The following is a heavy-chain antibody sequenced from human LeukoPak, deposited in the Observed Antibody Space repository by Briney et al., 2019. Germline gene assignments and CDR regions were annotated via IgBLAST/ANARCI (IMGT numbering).Heavy chain of an antibody. V-gene: IGHV1-8*01. D-gene: IGHD3-10*01. J-gene: IGHJ6*03. Sequence: ASVKVSCKASGYTFTSYDINWVRQATGQGLEWMGWMNPNSGNTGYAQKFQGRVTMTRNASISTAYMELSSLRSEDTAVYYCARGVGGGYYYGSGSSLGYYYYMDVWGKGTTVTVSS. CDR3: ARGVGGGYYYGSGSSLGYYYYMDV. CDR1: GYTFTSYD. CDR2: MNPNSGNT.